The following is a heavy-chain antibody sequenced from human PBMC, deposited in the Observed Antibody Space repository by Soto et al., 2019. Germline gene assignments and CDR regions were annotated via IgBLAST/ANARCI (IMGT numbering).Heavy chain of an antibody. CDR1: GFTFSSYA. J-gene: IGHJ4*02. CDR3: ANGLLAVAHLDY. V-gene: IGHV3-23*01. D-gene: IGHD6-19*01. Sequence: PGGSLRLSCAASGFTFSSYAMSWVRQAPGKGPEWVSAISGSGGSTYYADSVKGRFTISRDNSKNTLYLQMNSLRAEDTAVYYCANGLLAVAHLDYWGQGTLVTVSS. CDR2: ISGSGGST.